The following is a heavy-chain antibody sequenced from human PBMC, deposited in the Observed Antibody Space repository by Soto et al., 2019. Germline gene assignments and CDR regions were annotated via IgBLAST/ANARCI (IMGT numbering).Heavy chain of an antibody. CDR3: ARVVGYCTNGVCPIDY. D-gene: IGHD2-8*01. CDR1: GYTFTSYY. J-gene: IGHJ4*02. CDR2: MNPSGGST. Sequence: ASVKVSCKASGYTFTSYYMHWVRQAPGQGLEWMGIMNPSGGSTRYAQKFQGRVTMTKDTSTSTVYMELSSLRSEDTAVYYCARVVGYCTNGVCPIDYWGQGTLVTVSS. V-gene: IGHV1-46*01.